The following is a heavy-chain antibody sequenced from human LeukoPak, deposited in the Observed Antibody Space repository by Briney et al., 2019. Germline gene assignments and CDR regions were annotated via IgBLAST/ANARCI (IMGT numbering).Heavy chain of an antibody. J-gene: IGHJ5*02. D-gene: IGHD3/OR15-3a*01. Sequence: GSLRLSCVASAFTFSRNYMSWVRQAPGKGLEWVSVVYDDDSTYYADSVKGRFTISRDNSKNTVYLQMNSLRVEDTALYYCAGTTAGLFNWFDPWGQGTLVTVSS. V-gene: IGHV3-66*02. CDR2: VYDDDST. CDR1: AFTFSRNY. CDR3: AGTTAGLFNWFDP.